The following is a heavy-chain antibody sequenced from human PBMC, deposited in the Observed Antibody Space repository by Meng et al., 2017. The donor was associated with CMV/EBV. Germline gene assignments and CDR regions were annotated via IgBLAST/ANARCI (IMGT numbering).Heavy chain of an antibody. Sequence: FSSYGMHWVRQAPGKELEWVAVISYDGSNKYYADSVKGRFTISRDNSKNTLYLQMNSLRAEDTAVYYCAKESEYSGYDYLGDYYFDYWGQGTLVTVSS. V-gene: IGHV3-30*18. CDR3: AKESEYSGYDYLGDYYFDY. J-gene: IGHJ4*02. CDR2: ISYDGSNK. D-gene: IGHD5-12*01. CDR1: FSSYG.